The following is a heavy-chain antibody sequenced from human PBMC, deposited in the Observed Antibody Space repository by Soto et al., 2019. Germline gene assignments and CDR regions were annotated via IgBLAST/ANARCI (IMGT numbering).Heavy chain of an antibody. J-gene: IGHJ3*02. CDR1: GGTFSSYA. CDR2: IIPIFGTA. V-gene: IGHV1-69*13. Sequence: SVKVSCKASGGTFSSYAISRVRQAPGQGLEWMGGIIPIFGTANYAQKFQGRVTITADESTSTAYMELSSLRSEDTAVYYCARVVGDRVGATNHDAFDIWGQGTMVTVSS. CDR3: ARVVGDRVGATNHDAFDI. D-gene: IGHD1-26*01.